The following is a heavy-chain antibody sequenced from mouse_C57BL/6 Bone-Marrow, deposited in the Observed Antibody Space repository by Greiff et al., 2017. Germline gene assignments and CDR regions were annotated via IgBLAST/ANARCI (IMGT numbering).Heavy chain of an antibody. CDR3: SRLEFDGSSGDWYFDV. J-gene: IGHJ1*03. CDR1: GYSFTSYD. V-gene: IGHV1-85*01. Sequence: VQLQQSGPELVKPGASVKLSCKSSGYSFTSYDINWVKQRPGQGLEWIGWIYPRAGSARYNEKFKGKGTLTVDPSSCTAYMELHSLTSEASAVYFCSRLEFDGSSGDWYFDVWGKGTTVTGSS. D-gene: IGHD1-1*01. CDR2: IYPRAGSA.